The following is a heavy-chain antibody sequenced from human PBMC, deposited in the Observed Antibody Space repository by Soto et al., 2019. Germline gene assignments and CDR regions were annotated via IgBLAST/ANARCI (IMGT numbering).Heavy chain of an antibody. Sequence: QVQLVQSGAEVKKPGASVKVSCKASGYTFSNYGISWVRQGPGQGLEWIGWISGYNANTHYEEKVQDRIKMTTDTSTSTTYLELRSLRSDDTAVYFCARDPGFGFGYSYAFAMDVWGQGTTVTVSS. D-gene: IGHD5-18*01. CDR3: ARDPGFGFGYSYAFAMDV. CDR2: ISGYNANT. CDR1: GYTFSNYG. V-gene: IGHV1-18*01. J-gene: IGHJ6*02.